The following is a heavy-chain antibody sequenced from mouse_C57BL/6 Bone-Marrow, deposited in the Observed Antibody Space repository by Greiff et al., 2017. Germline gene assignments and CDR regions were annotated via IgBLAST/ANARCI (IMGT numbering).Heavy chain of an antibody. V-gene: IGHV2-5*01. Sequence: VQLQQSGPGLVQPSQSLSITCTVSGFSLTSYGVHWVRQSPGKGLEWLGVIRRGGSTDYNAAFMSRLSITKDNSKSQVFFKMNSLQADDTAIYYCAKSGGYYFSYFDVWGTGTTVTVSS. CDR3: AKSGGYYFSYFDV. J-gene: IGHJ1*03. CDR2: IRRGGST. D-gene: IGHD2-3*01. CDR1: GFSLTSYG.